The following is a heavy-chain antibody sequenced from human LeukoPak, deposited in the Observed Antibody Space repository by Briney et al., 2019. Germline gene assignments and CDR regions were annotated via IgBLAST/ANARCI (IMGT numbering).Heavy chain of an antibody. CDR3: TTVQQWLAQALGY. CDR1: GFTFSNAC. D-gene: IGHD6-19*01. J-gene: IGHJ4*02. V-gene: IGHV3-15*01. Sequence: GGSLRLSCAASGFTFSNACMSWVRQAPGKGLEWVGHIKSKADGGTTDFAAPVKGRFTISRDDSKNTLFLQMNSLKTEDTAVYYCTTVQQWLAQALGYWGQGTLVAVSS. CDR2: IKSKADGGTT.